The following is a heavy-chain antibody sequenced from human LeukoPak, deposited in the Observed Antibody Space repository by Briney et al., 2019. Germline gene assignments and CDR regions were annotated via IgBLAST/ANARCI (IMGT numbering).Heavy chain of an antibody. Sequence: GASVKVSCKASGYTFTSYYIHWVRQAPGQGLEWMGWTNPKSGDTKYGQKFQGRVTMTRDTSISTAYMELSRLRSDDTAVYYCARCRKQQLVRCWFDPWGQGTLVTVSS. V-gene: IGHV1-2*02. J-gene: IGHJ5*02. CDR1: GYTFTSYY. CDR2: TNPKSGDT. CDR3: ARCRKQQLVRCWFDP. D-gene: IGHD6-13*01.